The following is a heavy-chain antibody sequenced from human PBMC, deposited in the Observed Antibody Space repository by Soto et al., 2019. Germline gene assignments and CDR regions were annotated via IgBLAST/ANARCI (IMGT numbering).Heavy chain of an antibody. V-gene: IGHV1-69*13. J-gene: IGHJ4*02. CDR2: IIPIFGTA. CDR1: GGTFSSYA. D-gene: IGHD5-12*01. Sequence: RASVKVSCKASGGTFSSYAISWVRQAPGQGLEWMGGIIPIFGTANYAQKFQGRVTITADESTSTAYMELSSLRSEDTAVYYCARGEMATTKYYFDYWGQGNLVTVSS. CDR3: ARGEMATTKYYFDY.